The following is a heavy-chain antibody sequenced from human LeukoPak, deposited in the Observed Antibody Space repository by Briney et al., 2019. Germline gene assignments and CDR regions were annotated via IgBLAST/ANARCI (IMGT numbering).Heavy chain of an antibody. CDR3: ARDFQGAFDI. CDR1: GGSISSNY. V-gene: IGHV4-59*01. CDR2: IYYSGST. J-gene: IGHJ3*02. Sequence: KASETLSLTCTVSGGSISSNYWSWIRQPPGKGLEWIGYIYYSGSTNYNPSLKSRVTISVDTSKNQFSLKLSSVTAADTAVYYCARDFQGAFDIWGQGTMVTVSS.